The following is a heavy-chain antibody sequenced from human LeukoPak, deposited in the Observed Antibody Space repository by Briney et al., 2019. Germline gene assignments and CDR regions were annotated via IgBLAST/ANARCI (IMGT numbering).Heavy chain of an antibody. D-gene: IGHD2-2*02. V-gene: IGHV4-34*01. Sequence: SETLSLTCAVYGGPFSGYYWSWIRQPPGKGLEWIGEINHSGSTNYNPSLKSRVTISVDTSKNQFSLKLSSVTAADTAVYYCARDAVVVPAAILTGYFDYWGQGTLVTVSS. CDR2: INHSGST. J-gene: IGHJ4*02. CDR3: ARDAVVVPAAILTGYFDY. CDR1: GGPFSGYY.